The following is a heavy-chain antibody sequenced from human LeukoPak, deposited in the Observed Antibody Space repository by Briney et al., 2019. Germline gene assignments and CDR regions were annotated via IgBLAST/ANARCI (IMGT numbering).Heavy chain of an antibody. CDR1: GYTFTSYA. V-gene: IGHV1-3*01. Sequence: GASVKISCKASGYTFTSYALHWVRQAPGQRLEWMGWINAGNGDTKYSQRFQNRVTITRDTSASTAYMELSSLRSEDTTVYYCAGGQYCSSTSCAKDAFNIWGQGTMVTVSS. CDR2: INAGNGDT. CDR3: AGGQYCSSTSCAKDAFNI. J-gene: IGHJ3*02. D-gene: IGHD2-2*01.